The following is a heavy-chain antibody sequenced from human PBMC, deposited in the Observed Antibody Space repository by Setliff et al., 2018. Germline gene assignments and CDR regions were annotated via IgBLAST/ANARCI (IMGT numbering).Heavy chain of an antibody. V-gene: IGHV4-34*01. CDR2: INHRGST. J-gene: IGHJ4*02. Sequence: SETLSLTCAAYGGTFSDYYWTWIRQPPGMGLEWIGEINHRGSTNSNPSLKSRATISIDTSKDQFSLKLISMSAADTAVYFCARGRNIAARLLDSWGQGALVTVSS. D-gene: IGHD6-6*01. CDR1: GGTFSDYY. CDR3: ARGRNIAARLLDS.